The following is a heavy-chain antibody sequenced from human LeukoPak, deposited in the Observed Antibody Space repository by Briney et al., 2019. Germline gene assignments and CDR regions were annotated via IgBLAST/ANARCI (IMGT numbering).Heavy chain of an antibody. V-gene: IGHV4-59*01. CDR1: GGSISSYY. CDR2: IYYSGST. J-gene: IGHJ1*01. CDR3: AREAGRAQYFQH. D-gene: IGHD6-19*01. Sequence: SETLSLTCTVPGGSISSYYWSWIRQPPGKGLEWIGYIYYSGSTNYNPSLKSRVTISVDTSKNQFSLKLSSVTAADTAVYYCAREAGRAQYFQHWGQGTLVTVSS.